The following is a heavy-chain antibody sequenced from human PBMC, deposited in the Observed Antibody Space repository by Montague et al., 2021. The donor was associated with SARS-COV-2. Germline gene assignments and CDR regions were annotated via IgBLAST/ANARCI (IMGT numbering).Heavy chain of an antibody. CDR1: GGSIGSNTNY. J-gene: IGHJ3*02. D-gene: IGHD3-9*01. V-gene: IGHV4-39*01. Sequence: SETLSLTCTVSGGSIGSNTNYWNWIRQPPGKGLEWIGSPSYSGTTYYNPSLKSRVTISVDTSKNQFSLKSSSVTATDTAVYYCARRGRGSDILTGYRGGFDIWGRGTMVTVSS. CDR3: ARRGRGSDILTGYRGGFDI. CDR2: PSYSGTT.